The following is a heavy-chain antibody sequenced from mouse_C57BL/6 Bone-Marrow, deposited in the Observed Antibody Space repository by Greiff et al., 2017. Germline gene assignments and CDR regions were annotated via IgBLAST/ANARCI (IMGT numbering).Heavy chain of an antibody. V-gene: IGHV1-69*01. CDR3: ARGIYYGKGYYDMDY. CDR1: GYTFTSYW. Sequence: QVQLQQPGAELVMPGASVKLSCKASGYTFTSYWMHWVKQRPGQGLEWIGEIDTSDSYTNYNQKFKGKSTLTVDQSSSTAYMQLSSLTSEDSAVYYCARGIYYGKGYYDMDYWGQGTSVTVSS. J-gene: IGHJ4*01. CDR2: IDTSDSYT. D-gene: IGHD2-1*01.